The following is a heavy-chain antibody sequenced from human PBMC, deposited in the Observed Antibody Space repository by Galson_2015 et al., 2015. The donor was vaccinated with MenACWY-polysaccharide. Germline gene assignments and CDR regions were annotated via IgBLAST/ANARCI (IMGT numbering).Heavy chain of an antibody. J-gene: IGHJ4*02. CDR1: GFSLSTPGVG. Sequence: PALVKPTQTLTLTCTFSGFSLSTPGVGVNWIRQPPGKALEWLAVIHWNDDKRYRPSLRSRLTITKDTSKNQVVFTMTDMDPVDTATYYCAHSPNHYEMGGRGRFAYWGQGTPVTVSS. V-gene: IGHV2-5*01. D-gene: IGHD3-22*01. CDR2: IHWNDDK. CDR3: AHSPNHYEMGGRGRFAY.